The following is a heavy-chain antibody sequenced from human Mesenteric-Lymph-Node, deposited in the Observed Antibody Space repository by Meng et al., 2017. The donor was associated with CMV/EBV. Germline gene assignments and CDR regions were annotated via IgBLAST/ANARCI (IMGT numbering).Heavy chain of an antibody. J-gene: IGHJ4*02. Sequence: QVQLQQWGAGLVKPSETLSLTCAVYGGSFSGYYWSWIRQPPGKGLEWMGEINHSGVPNYNPSLKSRVTISLDRSKNQFSLKLSSVTAEDTAVYYCARGSDIPVNNYWGQGTLVTVSS. D-gene: IGHD2-15*01. CDR2: INHSGVP. CDR3: ARGSDIPVNNY. CDR1: GGSFSGYY. V-gene: IGHV4-34*01.